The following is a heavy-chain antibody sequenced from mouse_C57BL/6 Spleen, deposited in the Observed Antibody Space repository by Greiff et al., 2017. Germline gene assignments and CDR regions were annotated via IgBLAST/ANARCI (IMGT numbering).Heavy chain of an antibody. Sequence: EVQLQQSGAELVRPGASVKLSCTASGFNIKDYYMHWVKQRPEQGLEWIGRIDPEDGDTEYAPKFKGKATMTADTSANTAYLQLSSLTSEDTAVFYSATSAVGWYFDVWGTGTTVTVSS. V-gene: IGHV14-1*01. D-gene: IGHD3-3*01. CDR2: IDPEDGDT. CDR3: ATSAVGWYFDV. J-gene: IGHJ1*03. CDR1: GFNIKDYY.